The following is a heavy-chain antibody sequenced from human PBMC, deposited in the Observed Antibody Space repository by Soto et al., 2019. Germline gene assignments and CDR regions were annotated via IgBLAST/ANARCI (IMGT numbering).Heavy chain of an antibody. CDR2: ISSSSSYI. CDR3: ARVYSSSWTNWFDP. J-gene: IGHJ5*02. V-gene: IGHV3-21*01. CDR1: GFTFSSYS. Sequence: GGSLRLSCAASGFTFSSYSMNWVRQAPGKGLEWVSSISSSSSYIYYADSVKGRFTISRDNAKNSLYLQMNSLRAEDTAVYYCARVYSSSWTNWFDPWGQGTLVTVSS. D-gene: IGHD6-13*01.